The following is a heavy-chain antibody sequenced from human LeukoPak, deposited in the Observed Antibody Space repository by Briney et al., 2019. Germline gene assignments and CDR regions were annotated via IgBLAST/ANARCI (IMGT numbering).Heavy chain of an antibody. D-gene: IGHD1-26*01. V-gene: IGHV1-2*02. CDR3: ARDNIVGATTIDY. CDR1: GYTFTGYY. Sequence: ASVKVSCKASGYTFTGYYMHWVRQAPGQGLEWRGWINPNSGGTNYAQKFQGRVTMTRDTSISTAYMELSRLRSDDTAVYYCARDNIVGATTIDYWGQGTLVTVSS. J-gene: IGHJ4*02. CDR2: INPNSGGT.